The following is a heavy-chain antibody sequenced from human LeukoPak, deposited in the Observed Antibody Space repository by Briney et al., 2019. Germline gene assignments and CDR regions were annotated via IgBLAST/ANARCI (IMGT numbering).Heavy chain of an antibody. D-gene: IGHD3-22*01. J-gene: IGHJ4*02. CDR1: GFTFTNAW. Sequence: GGSLTLSCAASGFTFTNAWMYWVRQAPEKGLEWVGRIKSKTDGGTTDYAAPVKGRFTIPRDDSKNMVFLQMTSLKTEDTAVYYCTTQGSGYYYFDYWGQGTLVTVSS. V-gene: IGHV3-15*01. CDR2: IKSKTDGGTT. CDR3: TTQGSGYYYFDY.